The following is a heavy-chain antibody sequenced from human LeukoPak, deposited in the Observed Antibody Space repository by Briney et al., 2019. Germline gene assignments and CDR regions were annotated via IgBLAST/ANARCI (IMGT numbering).Heavy chain of an antibody. CDR1: GYTFTSYG. CDR3: ARDLPRHYYDSSGYYDLYYYYYGMDV. CDR2: ISAYNGNT. V-gene: IGHV1-18*01. Sequence: ASVKVSCKASGYTFTSYGISWVRQAPGQGLEWMGWISAYNGNTNYAHKLQGRVTMTTDTSTSTAYMELRSLRSDDTDVYYCARDLPRHYYDSSGYYDLYYYYYGMDVWGQGTTVTVSS. J-gene: IGHJ6*02. D-gene: IGHD3-22*01.